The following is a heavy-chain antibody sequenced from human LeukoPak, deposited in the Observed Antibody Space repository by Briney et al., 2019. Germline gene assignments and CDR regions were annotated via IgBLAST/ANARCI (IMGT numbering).Heavy chain of an antibody. D-gene: IGHD6-6*01. J-gene: IGHJ4*02. CDR2: IIPIFGTA. Sequence: ASVKVSCKASGGTFSSYAISWVRQAPGQGLGWMGGIIPIFGTANYAQKFQGRVTITTDESTSTAYMELSSLRSEDTAVYYCASSGPSSSFDYWGQGTLVTVSS. V-gene: IGHV1-69*05. CDR3: ASSGPSSSFDY. CDR1: GGTFSSYA.